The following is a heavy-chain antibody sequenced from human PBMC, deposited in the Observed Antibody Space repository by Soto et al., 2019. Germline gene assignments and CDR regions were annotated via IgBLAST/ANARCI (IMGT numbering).Heavy chain of an antibody. CDR2: IYHSGST. CDR3: ARVIAPAGNNWFDP. CDR1: GGSISSGAYS. V-gene: IGHV4-30-2*01. D-gene: IGHD6-13*01. Sequence: QLQLQESGSGLVKPSQTLSLTCAVSGGSISSGAYSWSWIRQPPGKGLEWLGYIYHSGSTYYNPSLKSRVTISIDRSKNQFSLKLSSVTAADTAVYYCARVIAPAGNNWFDPWGQGTLVTVSS. J-gene: IGHJ5*02.